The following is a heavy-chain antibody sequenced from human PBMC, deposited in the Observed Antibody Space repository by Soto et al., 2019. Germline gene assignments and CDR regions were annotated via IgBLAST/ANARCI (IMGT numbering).Heavy chain of an antibody. J-gene: IGHJ3*02. CDR3: ARTYDGSGPNSGGYGFDI. CDR2: IYYSGST. D-gene: IGHD3-22*01. V-gene: IGHV4-59*01. Sequence: SGTLSLTCSVSGGSISSYYWSWIRQPPGKGLEWIAYIYYSGSTSYNPSLKSRVSISLDTSKNQFSLKLSSVTAADTAVYYCARTYDGSGPNSGGYGFDIWGQGTMVTVSS. CDR1: GGSISSYY.